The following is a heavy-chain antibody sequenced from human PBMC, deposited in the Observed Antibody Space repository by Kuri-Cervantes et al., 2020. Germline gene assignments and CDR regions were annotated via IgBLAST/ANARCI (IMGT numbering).Heavy chain of an antibody. CDR2: ISYDGSNK. J-gene: IGHJ6*02. CDR1: GFSFSNYA. CDR3: AKDRGDYDYVWGSYRRYYYYYGMDV. D-gene: IGHD3-16*02. V-gene: IGHV3-30*04. Sequence: GESLKISCAASGFSFSNYAIHWVRQTPGKGLEWVAVISYDGSNKYYADSVKGRFTISRDNSKNTLYLQMNSLRAEDTAVYYCAKDRGDYDYVWGSYRRYYYYYGMDVWGQGTTVTVSS.